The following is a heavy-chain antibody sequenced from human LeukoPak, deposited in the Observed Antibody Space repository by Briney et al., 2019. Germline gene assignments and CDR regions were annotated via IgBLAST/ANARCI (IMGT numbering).Heavy chain of an antibody. CDR3: ARGGLGYYDSSGYPL. Sequence: GASVKVSCKASGYSFISYDINWVRQATGQGLEWVGWLNVNTGNTAYAEKFQGRITITRDTSMRTVHMELSSLRSDDTAVFYCARGGLGYYDSSGYPLWGQGTLVTVSS. CDR2: LNVNTGNT. CDR1: GYSFISYD. V-gene: IGHV1-8*01. J-gene: IGHJ4*02. D-gene: IGHD3-22*01.